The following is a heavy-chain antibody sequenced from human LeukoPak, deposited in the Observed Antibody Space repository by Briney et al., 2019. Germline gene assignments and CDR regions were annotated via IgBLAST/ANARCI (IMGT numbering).Heavy chain of an antibody. CDR1: GFTFSIYW. CDR2: INSDGRST. D-gene: IGHD4-17*01. CDR3: TFSAYGDHVGVDAFDI. J-gene: IGHJ3*02. Sequence: GGSLRLSCAASGFTFSIYWMHCVRQAPGKGLVWVSRINSDGRSTNYADSVKGRFTISRDNAKNTLHLQMNSLRAEDTAVYYCTFSAYGDHVGVDAFDIWGQGTMVTVSS. V-gene: IGHV3-74*01.